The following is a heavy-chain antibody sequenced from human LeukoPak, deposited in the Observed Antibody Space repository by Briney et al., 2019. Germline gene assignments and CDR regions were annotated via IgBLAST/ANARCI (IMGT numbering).Heavy chain of an antibody. Sequence: SETLSLTCTVSGGSISSYYWSWIRQPPGKGLEWIGYIYYSGSTNYNPSLKSRVTISVDTSKNQFSLKLSSVTAADTAVYYCARGHSGYDREDDYWGQGTLVTVSS. D-gene: IGHD5-12*01. CDR2: IYYSGST. CDR1: GGSISSYY. V-gene: IGHV4-59*01. CDR3: ARGHSGYDREDDY. J-gene: IGHJ4*02.